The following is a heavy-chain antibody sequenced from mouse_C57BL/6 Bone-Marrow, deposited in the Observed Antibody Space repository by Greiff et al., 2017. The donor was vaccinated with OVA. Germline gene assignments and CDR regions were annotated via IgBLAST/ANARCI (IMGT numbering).Heavy chain of an antibody. CDR3: ARGGGYYPFAY. D-gene: IGHD2-3*01. J-gene: IGHJ3*01. V-gene: IGHV3-6*01. CDR1: GYSITSGYY. CDR2: ISYDGSN. Sequence: EVKLMESGPGLVKPSQSLSLTCSVTGYSITSGYYWNWIRQFPGNKLEWMGYISYDGSNNYNPSLKNRISITLDTSKNQFFLKLNSVTTEDTATYYCARGGGYYPFAYWGQGTLVTVSA.